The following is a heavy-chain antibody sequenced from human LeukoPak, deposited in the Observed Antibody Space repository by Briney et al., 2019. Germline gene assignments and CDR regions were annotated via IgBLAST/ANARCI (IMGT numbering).Heavy chain of an antibody. Sequence: GESLKISCKGSGYSFTSYWIGWVRQMPGKGLEWMGIIYPGDSDTRYSPSFQGQVTISADKSISTAYLQWSSLKASDTAMYYCASHSRSGYDFLGYYGMDVWGQGTTVTVSS. J-gene: IGHJ6*02. CDR3: ASHSRSGYDFLGYYGMDV. V-gene: IGHV5-51*01. CDR1: GYSFTSYW. D-gene: IGHD5-12*01. CDR2: IYPGDSDT.